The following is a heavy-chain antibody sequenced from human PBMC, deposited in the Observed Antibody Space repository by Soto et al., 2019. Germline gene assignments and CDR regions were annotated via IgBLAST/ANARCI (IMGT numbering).Heavy chain of an antibody. CDR2: IIPIFGTA. Sequence: ASVKVSCKASGGTFGSYAISWVRQAPGQGLEWMGGIIPIFGTANYAQKFQGRVTITADESTSTAYMELSSLRSEDTAVYYCARDTTAYCGGDCYSGWGQGTLVTVSS. CDR1: GGTFGSYA. CDR3: ARDTTAYCGGDCYSG. J-gene: IGHJ4*02. D-gene: IGHD2-21*02. V-gene: IGHV1-69*13.